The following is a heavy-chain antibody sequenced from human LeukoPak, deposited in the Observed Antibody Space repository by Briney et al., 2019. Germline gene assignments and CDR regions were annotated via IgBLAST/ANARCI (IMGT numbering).Heavy chain of an antibody. J-gene: IGHJ4*02. Sequence: ASVKVSCKASGGTFISYAISWVRQAPGQGGEWMGGIIPIFGTANYEQKFQGRVTITADESTSTAYMELSSLREADNAVYYCERDDCSSTSCRWGGVGANRVGDYWGQGTLVTVSS. D-gene: IGHD2-2*01. CDR1: GGTFISYA. CDR2: IIPIFGTA. V-gene: IGHV1-69*01. CDR3: ERDDCSSTSCRWGGVGANRVGDY.